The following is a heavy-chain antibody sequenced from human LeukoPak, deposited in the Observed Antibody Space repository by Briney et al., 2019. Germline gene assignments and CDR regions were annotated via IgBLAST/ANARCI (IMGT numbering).Heavy chain of an antibody. CDR2: ISGSGGST. V-gene: IGHV3-23*01. J-gene: IGHJ6*03. CDR1: GFTFSSYA. CDR3: ARPLYDSKFNYYMDV. Sequence: GGSLRLSCAASGFTFSSYAMSWVRQAPGKGLEWVSAISGSGGSTYYADSVKGRFTISRDNSKNTLYLQMNSLRAEDTAVYYCARPLYDSKFNYYMDVWGKGTTVTVSS. D-gene: IGHD3-22*01.